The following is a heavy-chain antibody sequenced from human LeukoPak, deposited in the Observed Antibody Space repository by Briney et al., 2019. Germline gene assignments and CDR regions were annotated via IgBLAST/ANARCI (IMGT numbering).Heavy chain of an antibody. V-gene: IGHV4-59*01. CDR1: GGSISSYY. Sequence: SETLSLTCTVSGGSISSYYWSWIRQPPGKGLEWIGYINYSGSTNYNPSLKSRVTISVDTSKNQFSLKRSSLTAADTATYYCAREGRQDYVSFAPWGPGSLVTVSS. CDR3: AREGRQDYVSFAP. D-gene: IGHD4-17*01. CDR2: INYSGST. J-gene: IGHJ5*02.